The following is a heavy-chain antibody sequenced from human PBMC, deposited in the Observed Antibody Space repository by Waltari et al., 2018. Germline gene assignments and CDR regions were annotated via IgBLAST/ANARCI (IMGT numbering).Heavy chain of an antibody. CDR3: ARDYSSWGFDY. Sequence: QLVESGGGLVQPGGSLRLSCVISGFIVSSNYMNWVRQAPGKGLEWVSVIYSGGGTNYADSVKGRFSVSRDNSKNTLFLQMNSLRADDTAVYYCARDYSSWGFDYWGQGTLVTVSP. V-gene: IGHV3-53*01. CDR2: IYSGGGT. J-gene: IGHJ4*02. D-gene: IGHD6-19*01. CDR1: GFIVSSNY.